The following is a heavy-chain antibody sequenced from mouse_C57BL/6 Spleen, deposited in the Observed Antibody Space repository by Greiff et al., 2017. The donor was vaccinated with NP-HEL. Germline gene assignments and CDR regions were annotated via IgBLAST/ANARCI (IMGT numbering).Heavy chain of an antibody. V-gene: IGHV1-39*01. Sequence: EVQLVESGPELVKPGASVKISCKASGYSFTDYNMNWVKQSNGKSLEWIGVINPNYGTTSYNQKFKGKATLTVDQSSSTAYMQLNSLTSEDSAVYDCARGLDDGYLYAMDYWGQGTSVTVSS. CDR1: GYSFTDYN. D-gene: IGHD2-3*01. CDR2: INPNYGTT. CDR3: ARGLDDGYLYAMDY. J-gene: IGHJ4*01.